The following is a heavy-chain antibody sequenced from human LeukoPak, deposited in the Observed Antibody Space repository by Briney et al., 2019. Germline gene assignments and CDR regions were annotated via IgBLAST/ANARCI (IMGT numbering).Heavy chain of an antibody. J-gene: IGHJ3*02. CDR1: GYTLTTYG. CDR2: IRSYNGNT. D-gene: IGHD6-19*01. V-gene: IGHV1-18*01. CDR3: ARRVAVARRDAFDI. Sequence: ASVKVSCKAPGYTLTTYGISWVRQAPRQTLDGMGWIRSYNGNTNYAQKLQGRVTMPTNTSTGPAYMELRSRRSDDAAAYYCARRVAVARRDAFDIWGQGTTVTVSS.